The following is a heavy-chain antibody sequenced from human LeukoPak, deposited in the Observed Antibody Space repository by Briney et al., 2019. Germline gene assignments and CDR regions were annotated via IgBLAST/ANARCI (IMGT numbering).Heavy chain of an antibody. CDR2: INLSGST. CDR1: GGSISNDY. CDR3: ARRDSYYEFWSGYSKGCDP. V-gene: IGHV4-34*01. D-gene: IGHD3-3*01. J-gene: IGHJ5*02. Sequence: SETLSLTRNVSGGSISNDYWSWIRQPPGKGQEWIGEINLSGSTNYKPSLKSRVTISVDTSKNHFSLKLSSVTAADTAVYYCARRDSYYEFWSGYSKGCDPWGQGTLVTDSS.